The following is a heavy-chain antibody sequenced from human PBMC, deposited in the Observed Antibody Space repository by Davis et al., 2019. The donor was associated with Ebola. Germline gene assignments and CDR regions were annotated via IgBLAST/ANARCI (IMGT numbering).Heavy chain of an antibody. CDR3: ARARGFSSTWYGGDY. CDR1: RYTFTNYD. CDR2: MNPNSANT. J-gene: IGHJ4*02. Sequence: ASSATVSCKASRYTFTNYDVHWVRQGPGQGLERIGWMNPNSANTGYGQKFQGRVTMTRDTSTSTVYMELSSLRSEDTAVYYCARARGFSSTWYGGDYWGQGTLVTVSS. V-gene: IGHV1-8*01. D-gene: IGHD6-13*01.